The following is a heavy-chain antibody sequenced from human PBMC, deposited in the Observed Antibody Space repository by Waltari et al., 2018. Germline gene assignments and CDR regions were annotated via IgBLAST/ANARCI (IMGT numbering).Heavy chain of an antibody. CDR2: INAGNGNT. Sequence: QVQLVQSGAEVKKPGASVKVSCKASGYTFTSYAMHWVRQAPGQRLEWMGWINAGNGNTKYSQKFQGRVTITRDTSASTAYMELSSLRSEDTAVYYCARSLGLGLLWAPLGYWGQGTLVTVSS. CDR1: GYTFTSYA. J-gene: IGHJ4*02. V-gene: IGHV1-3*01. D-gene: IGHD2-2*01. CDR3: ARSLGLGLLWAPLGY.